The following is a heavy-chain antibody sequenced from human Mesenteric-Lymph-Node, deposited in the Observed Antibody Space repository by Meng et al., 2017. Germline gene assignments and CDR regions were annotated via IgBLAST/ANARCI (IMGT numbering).Heavy chain of an antibody. V-gene: IGHV1-46*01. CDR1: GYTFTSYD. CDR2: INPSGGST. CDR3: ARARDRMYYDILTGEGANYYYGMDV. Sequence: ASVKVSCKASGYTFTSYDINWVRQATGQGLEWMGIINPSGGSTSYAQKFQGRVTMTRDTSTSTVYMELSSLRSEDTAVYYCARARDRMYYDILTGEGANYYYGMDVWGQGTTVTVSS. J-gene: IGHJ6*02. D-gene: IGHD3-9*01.